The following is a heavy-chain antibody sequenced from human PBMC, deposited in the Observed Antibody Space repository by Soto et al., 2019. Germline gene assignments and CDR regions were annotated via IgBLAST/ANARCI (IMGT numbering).Heavy chain of an antibody. CDR3: ASMGLSSSSTFRYYYYGMDV. J-gene: IGHJ6*02. CDR2: MNHNIGNT. Sequence: QVQLVQSGAEVKKPGASVKVSCKASGYTFTSYDINWVRQATGQGLEWMGWMNHNIGNTDYAQKFQAGVTMTRNTSISTAYMELRSLRSEDTAVYYCASMGLSSSSTFRYYYYGMDVWGQGTTVTVSS. V-gene: IGHV1-8*01. D-gene: IGHD6-6*01. CDR1: GYTFTSYD.